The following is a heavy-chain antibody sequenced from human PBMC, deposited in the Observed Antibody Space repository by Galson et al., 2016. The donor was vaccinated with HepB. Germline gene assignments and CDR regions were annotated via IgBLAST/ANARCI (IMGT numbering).Heavy chain of an antibody. CDR1: GFTFSSYA. Sequence: SLRLSCAASGFTFSSYAMSWVRQAPGEGLEWVSGIGGGDTGTYYADSVRGRFTISRDNSKNTLYLQMNSLRAGDAAVYYCAKDRGGRVDTGTLDYWGQGTLVTVSS. CDR3: AKDRGGRVDTGTLDY. V-gene: IGHV3-23*01. CDR2: IGGGDTGT. J-gene: IGHJ4*02. D-gene: IGHD5-18*01.